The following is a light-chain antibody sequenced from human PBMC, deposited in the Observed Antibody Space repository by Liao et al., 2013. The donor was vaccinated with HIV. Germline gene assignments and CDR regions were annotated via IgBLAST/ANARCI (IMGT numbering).Light chain of an antibody. CDR1: KIGSES. CDR2: SDV. Sequence: SYVLTQPASVSVAPGNTATITCGGGKIGSESVHWYQQRPGQAPVLVIYSDVDRPSGIPERFSGSNSGNTATLTIIRVEAEDEADYYCQVYDVTNNYVFGPGTKVTVL. V-gene: IGLV3-21*04. J-gene: IGLJ1*01. CDR3: QVYDVTNNYV.